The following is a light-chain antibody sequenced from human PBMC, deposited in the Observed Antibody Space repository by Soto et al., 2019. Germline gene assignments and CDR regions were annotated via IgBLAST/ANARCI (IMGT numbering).Light chain of an antibody. CDR2: LNSDGSH. Sequence: QLVLTQSPSASASLGASVKLTCTLSSGHSSYAIALHQQQPEKGPRYLMKLNSDGSHSKGDGIPDRLSGSSSGAERYLTISSLQSEDEADYYCQTWGTGMVFGVGTKLTVL. CDR3: QTWGTGMV. V-gene: IGLV4-69*01. J-gene: IGLJ3*02. CDR1: SGHSSYA.